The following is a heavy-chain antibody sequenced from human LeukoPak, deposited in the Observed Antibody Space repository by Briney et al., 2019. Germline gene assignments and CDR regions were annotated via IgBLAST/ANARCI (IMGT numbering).Heavy chain of an antibody. CDR2: IHPGGTI. CDR1: GGFISGSGHY. V-gene: IGHV4-31*03. D-gene: IGHD5-18*01. CDR3: STGGDTAKGGDS. J-gene: IGHJ4*02. Sequence: SETLSLTCSVPGGFISGSGHYWTWTRQHPGGGLEWLGFIHPGGTIYYKPSLSSRLTISADTSKNQMSLKLSSVTAADTAVYYCSTGGDTAKGGDSWGQGTMVTVSS.